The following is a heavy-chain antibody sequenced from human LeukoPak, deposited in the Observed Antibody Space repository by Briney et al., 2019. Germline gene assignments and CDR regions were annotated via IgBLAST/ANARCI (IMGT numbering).Heavy chain of an antibody. Sequence: WGSLRLSCAASGFPFANTWMHWVRQAPGKGLVWVSLINNDGSTTSYADSVKGRFTISRDNAKNTVYLQMNSLRAEDTAVYYCAIGGTYGSGSWGQGTLVTVSS. J-gene: IGHJ4*02. CDR3: AIGGTYGSGS. D-gene: IGHD3-10*01. V-gene: IGHV3-74*01. CDR2: INNDGSTT. CDR1: GFPFANTW.